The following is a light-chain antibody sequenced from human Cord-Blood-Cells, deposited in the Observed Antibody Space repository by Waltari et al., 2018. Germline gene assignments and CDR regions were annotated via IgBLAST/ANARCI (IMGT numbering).Light chain of an antibody. CDR3: CSYAGSSTLV. CDR2: EVS. CDR1: SSDVGSYNL. Sequence: QSALTQPASVSGSPGQSITISCTRNSSDVGSYNLVSWYQQHPGKAPNLMIYEVSKRPSGVSNRFSGSKSGNTASLTISGLQAEDEADYYCCSYAGSSTLVFGGGTKLTVL. J-gene: IGLJ3*02. V-gene: IGLV2-23*02.